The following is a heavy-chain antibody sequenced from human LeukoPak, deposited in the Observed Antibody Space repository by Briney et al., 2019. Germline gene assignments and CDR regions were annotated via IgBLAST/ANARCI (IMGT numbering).Heavy chain of an antibody. CDR3: ARDWRRGTFDY. Sequence: GGSLRLSCAASGFPFSSHWMSWVRQAPGEGLEWVAGIKQDGSEKYYVDSVKGRFTISRDNANNSLYLQMNSLRSEDTAVYFCARDWRRGTFDYWGQGTLVTVSS. CDR2: IKQDGSEK. J-gene: IGHJ4*02. D-gene: IGHD3-10*01. V-gene: IGHV3-7*04. CDR1: GFPFSSHW.